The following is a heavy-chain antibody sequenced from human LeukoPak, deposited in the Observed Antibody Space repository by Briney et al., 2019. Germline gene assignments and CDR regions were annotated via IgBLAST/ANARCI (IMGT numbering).Heavy chain of an antibody. J-gene: IGHJ4*02. V-gene: IGHV1-2*02. CDR1: GYTFTGYY. D-gene: IGHD2-15*01. CDR2: INPNSGST. Sequence: GASVKVSCKASGYTFTGYYMHWVRQAPGQGLEWMGWINPNSGSTNYAQKFQGRVTMTRDTSISAAYMELSRLRSDGTAVYYCARAGYCSGGSCYLGVYWGQGTLVTVSS. CDR3: ARAGYCSGGSCYLGVY.